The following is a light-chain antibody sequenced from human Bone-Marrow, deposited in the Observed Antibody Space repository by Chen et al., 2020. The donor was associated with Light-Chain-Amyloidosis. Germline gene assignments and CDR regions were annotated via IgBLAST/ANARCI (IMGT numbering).Light chain of an antibody. Sequence: SYELTQPPSVSVSPGQTARITCSGDDLPKKYAYWYQQKTGQPPVLVIHRDTERPSGISERFSGSSSGTTATLTNSGVQAEDEADYHCQSADSSGTYEVIFGGGTKLTVL. CDR1: DLPKKY. V-gene: IGLV3-25*03. CDR3: QSADSSGTYEVI. J-gene: IGLJ2*01. CDR2: RDT.